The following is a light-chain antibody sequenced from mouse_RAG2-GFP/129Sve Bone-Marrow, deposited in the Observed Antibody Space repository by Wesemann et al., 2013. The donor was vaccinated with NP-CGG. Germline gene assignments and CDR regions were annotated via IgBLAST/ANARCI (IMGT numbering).Light chain of an antibody. V-gene: IGKV1-122*01. CDR3: LQVTHVPWT. CDR2: RVS. J-gene: IGKJ1*01. Sequence: GDQASISCRSSQSLENSNGNTYLNWYLQKPGQSPQLLIYRVSNRFSGVLDRFSGSGSGTDFTLKISRVEAEDLGVYFCLQVTHVPWTFGGGTKLEIK. CDR1: QSLENSNGNTY.